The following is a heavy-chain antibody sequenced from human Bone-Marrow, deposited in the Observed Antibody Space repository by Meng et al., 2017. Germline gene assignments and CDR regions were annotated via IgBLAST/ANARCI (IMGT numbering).Heavy chain of an antibody. CDR3: ARGPTTMAHDFDY. D-gene: IGHD4-11*01. Sequence: QVQLQQWGAGLLKPSETLSLPCVVSGGSFSDYYWSWIRQPPGKRLEWIGEINHSGSTNYNPSLESRATISVDTSQNNLSLKLSSVTAADSAVYYCARGPTTMAHDFDYWGQGTLVTVSS. J-gene: IGHJ4*02. V-gene: IGHV4-34*01. CDR1: GGSFSDYY. CDR2: INHSGST.